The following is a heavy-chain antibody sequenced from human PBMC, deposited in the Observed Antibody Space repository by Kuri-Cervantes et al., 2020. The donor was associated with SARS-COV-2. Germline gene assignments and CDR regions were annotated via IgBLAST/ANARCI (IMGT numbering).Heavy chain of an antibody. CDR3: ARATSYCGGDCYMFDY. Sequence: GGSLRPSCVASGFSVTTNYMTWVRQAPGKGLEWVSLIYSRGDTFYADSVKGRFTISRDYSNNILYLQMNNLRAEDTAVYYCARATSYCGGDCYMFDYWGQGTLVTVSS. CDR1: GFSVTTNY. D-gene: IGHD2-21*01. CDR2: IYSRGDT. J-gene: IGHJ4*02. V-gene: IGHV3-53*01.